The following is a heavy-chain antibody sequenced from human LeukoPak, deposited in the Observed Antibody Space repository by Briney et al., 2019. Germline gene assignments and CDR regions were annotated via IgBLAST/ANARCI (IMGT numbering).Heavy chain of an antibody. CDR2: IIPILGIA. CDR1: GGTFSSYA. Sequence: SVMVSCKASGGTFSSYAISWVRQAPGQGLEWMGRIIPILGIANYAQKFQGRVTITADKSTSTAYMELSSLRSEDTAVYYCARDYGSIVGASGYWGQGTLVTVSS. D-gene: IGHD1-26*01. CDR3: ARDYGSIVGASGY. V-gene: IGHV1-69*04. J-gene: IGHJ4*02.